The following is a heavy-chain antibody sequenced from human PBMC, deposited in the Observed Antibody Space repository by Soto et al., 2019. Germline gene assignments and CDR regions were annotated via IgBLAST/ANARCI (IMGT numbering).Heavy chain of an antibody. V-gene: IGHV3-74*01. J-gene: IGHJ5*02. D-gene: IGHD3-3*01. Sequence: EVQLVESGGGLVQPGGSLRLSCAASGFTFSSYWMHWVRQAPGKGLVWVSRINSDGSSTSYADSVKGRFTISRDNAKNTLYLQMNSLSAEDTAVYYCARDYGPLEWSPYNWFDPWGQGTLVTVSS. CDR3: ARDYGPLEWSPYNWFDP. CDR2: INSDGSST. CDR1: GFTFSSYW.